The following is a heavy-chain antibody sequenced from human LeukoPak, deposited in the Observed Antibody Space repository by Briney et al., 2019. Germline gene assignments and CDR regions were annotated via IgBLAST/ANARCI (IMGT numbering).Heavy chain of an antibody. CDR2: INPNNGGT. CDR1: GYTFTGYY. CDR3: AKDYYFDP. J-gene: IGHJ4*02. V-gene: IGHV1-2*02. Sequence: ASVKVSCKASGYTFTGYYMHWVRQAPGQGLEWMGWINPNNGGTHYAQKFQGRVTMTRDTSISTAYKELNSLRAEDTAVYYCAKDYYFDPWGQGTLVTVSS.